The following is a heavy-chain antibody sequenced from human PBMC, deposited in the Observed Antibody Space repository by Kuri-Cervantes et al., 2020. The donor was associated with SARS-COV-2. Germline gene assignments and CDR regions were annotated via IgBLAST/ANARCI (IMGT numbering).Heavy chain of an antibody. CDR3: ARAAGIRWYPYWFDY. D-gene: IGHD4-23*01. J-gene: IGHJ4*02. V-gene: IGHV1-69*13. Sequence: SVKVSCKASGYTFTSYGISWVRQAPGQGLEWMGGIIPIFGTANYAQKFQGRVTITADESTSTAYMELSSLRSEDTAVYYCARAAGIRWYPYWFDYWGQGTRVTGSS. CDR1: GYTFTSYG. CDR2: IIPIFGTA.